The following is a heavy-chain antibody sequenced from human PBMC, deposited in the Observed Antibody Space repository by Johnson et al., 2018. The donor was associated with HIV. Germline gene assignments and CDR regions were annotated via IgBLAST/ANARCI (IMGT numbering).Heavy chain of an antibody. D-gene: IGHD6-6*01. CDR3: AKDRGAARAFDAFDI. Sequence: QVQLVESGGGVVQSGRSLRLSCAASGFTFSSYAMHWVRQAPGKGLEWVAVISYDGSNKYYADSVKGRFTISRDNSKNTLYLQMNSLRAEDTAVYYCAKDRGAARAFDAFDIWGQGTMVTVSS. V-gene: IGHV3-30-3*01. J-gene: IGHJ3*02. CDR2: ISYDGSNK. CDR1: GFTFSSYA.